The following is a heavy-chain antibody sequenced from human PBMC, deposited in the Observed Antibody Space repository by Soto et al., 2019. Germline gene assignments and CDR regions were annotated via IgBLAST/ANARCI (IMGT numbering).Heavy chain of an antibody. CDR1: GFTFSGYG. CDR3: AKGGSSSARCFDF. CDR2: ISYDGSNQ. J-gene: IGHJ4*02. V-gene: IGHV3-30*18. Sequence: QVQVVESGGGVVQPGRSLRLSCAASGFTFSGYGMHWVRQAPGKGLEWVAVISYDGSNQYYADSVKGRFTISRDNSKSTLYLKMNSLRAEDSAVYYCAKGGSSSARCFDFWGQGPLVTVSS. D-gene: IGHD6-6*01.